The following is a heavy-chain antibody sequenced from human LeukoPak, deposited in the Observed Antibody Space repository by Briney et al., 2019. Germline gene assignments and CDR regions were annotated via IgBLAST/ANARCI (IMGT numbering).Heavy chain of an antibody. V-gene: IGHV4-59*01. CDR3: ARSYSYDSSAYSYDY. J-gene: IGHJ4*02. D-gene: IGHD3-22*01. CDR1: GGSISSYY. Sequence: PSETLSLTCTFSGGSISSYYWSWIRQPPGKGLELIGYIYYSGSTNYNPSLKSRVTISVDTSKNQFSLNLSSVTAADTAVYYCARSYSYDSSAYSYDYWGQGTLVTVSS. CDR2: IYYSGST.